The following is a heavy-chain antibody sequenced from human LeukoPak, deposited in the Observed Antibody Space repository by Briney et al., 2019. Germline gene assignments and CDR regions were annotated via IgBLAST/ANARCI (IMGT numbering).Heavy chain of an antibody. CDR2: IYYSGST. J-gene: IGHJ4*02. CDR1: GGSISSSSYY. D-gene: IGHD3-22*01. V-gene: IGHV4-30-4*01. Sequence: KASETLSLTCTVSGGSISSSSYYWSWIRQPPGKGLEWIGYIYYSGSTYYNPSLKSRVTISVDTSKNQFSLKLSSVTAADTAVYYCARVEEDYYDSSGLDCWGQGTLVTVSS. CDR3: ARVEEDYYDSSGLDC.